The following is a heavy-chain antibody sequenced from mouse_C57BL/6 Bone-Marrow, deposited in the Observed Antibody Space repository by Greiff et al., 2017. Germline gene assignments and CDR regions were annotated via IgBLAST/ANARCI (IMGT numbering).Heavy chain of an antibody. CDR1: GYTFTSYW. J-gene: IGHJ2*01. CDR3: ARSGGVYYGSSYVGY. CDR2: IHPNSGST. Sequence: QVQLQQPGAELVKPGASVKLSCKASGYTFTSYWMHWVKQRPGQGLEWIGMIHPNSGSTNYNEKFKSKATLTVDKSSSTAYMQLSSLISEDSAVYYCARSGGVYYGSSYVGYWGQGTTLTVSS. D-gene: IGHD1-1*01. V-gene: IGHV1-64*01.